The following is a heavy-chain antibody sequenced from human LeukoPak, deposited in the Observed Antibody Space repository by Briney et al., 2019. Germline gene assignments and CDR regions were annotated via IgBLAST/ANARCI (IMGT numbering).Heavy chain of an antibody. V-gene: IGHV1-18*01. Sequence: ASVKVFCKASGYTFTSYGISWVRQAPGQGLEWMGWISTYKGNTNYAQKLQGRVTMTTDTSTSTVYMELRSLRSDDTAVYYCARVTALYYYMDVWGKGTTVTVSS. CDR1: GYTFTSYG. J-gene: IGHJ6*03. CDR2: ISTYKGNT. CDR3: ARVTALYYYMDV.